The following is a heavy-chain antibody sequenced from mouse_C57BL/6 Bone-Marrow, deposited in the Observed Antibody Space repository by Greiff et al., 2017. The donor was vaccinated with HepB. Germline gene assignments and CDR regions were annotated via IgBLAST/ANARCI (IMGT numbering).Heavy chain of an antibody. Sequence: QVQLQQPGAELVMPGASVKLSCKASGYTFTSYWMHWVKQRPGQGLEWIGEIDPSDSYTNYNQKFKGKSTLTVDKSASTAYMQLSSLTSEDSAVYYCARGIITTGDYWGQGTTLTVSS. D-gene: IGHD1-1*01. J-gene: IGHJ2*01. CDR3: ARGIITTGDY. CDR2: IDPSDSYT. CDR1: GYTFTSYW. V-gene: IGHV1-69*01.